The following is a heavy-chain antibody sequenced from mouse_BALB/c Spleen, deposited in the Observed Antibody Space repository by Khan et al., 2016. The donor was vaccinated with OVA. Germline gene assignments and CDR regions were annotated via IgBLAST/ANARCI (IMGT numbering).Heavy chain of an antibody. Sequence: QIQLVQSGPELKKPGETVKISCKASGHTFTKYGMNWVKQAPGEGLKWMGWINTYTGEPTYADDFSGRFAFSLETSASTAYLQINNLKNEDTATYFCARPPYFSYVMDNWGQGTSVTVSS. CDR1: GHTFTKYG. J-gene: IGHJ4*01. D-gene: IGHD2-10*01. V-gene: IGHV9-3-1*01. CDR3: ARPPYFSYVMDN. CDR2: INTYTGEP.